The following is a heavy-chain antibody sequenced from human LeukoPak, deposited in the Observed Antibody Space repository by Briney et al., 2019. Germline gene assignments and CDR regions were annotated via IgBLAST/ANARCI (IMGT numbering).Heavy chain of an antibody. CDR1: GFTFDDYA. CDR3: AKDGIAVAVPTPDYFDY. V-gene: IGHV3-9*01. Sequence: GGSLRLSCAASGFTFDDYAMHWVRQAPGKGLEWVSGISWNSGSIGYADSVKGRFTISRGNAKNSLYLQMNSLRAEDTALYYCAKDGIAVAVPTPDYFDYWGQGTLVTVSS. J-gene: IGHJ4*02. CDR2: ISWNSGSI. D-gene: IGHD6-19*01.